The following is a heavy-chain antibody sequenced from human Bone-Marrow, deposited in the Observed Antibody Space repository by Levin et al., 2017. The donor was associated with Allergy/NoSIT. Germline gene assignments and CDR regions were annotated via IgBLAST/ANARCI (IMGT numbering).Heavy chain of an antibody. CDR1: GGSISSGGYY. CDR2: IYYSGST. Sequence: KPSETLSLTCTVSGGSISSGGYYWSWIRQHPGKGLEWIGYIYYSGSTYYNPSLKSRVTISVDTSKNQFSLKLSSVTAADTAVYYCARLGAAAMTVYFDYWGQGTLVTVSS. CDR3: ARLGAAAMTVYFDY. V-gene: IGHV4-31*03. J-gene: IGHJ4*02. D-gene: IGHD2-2*01.